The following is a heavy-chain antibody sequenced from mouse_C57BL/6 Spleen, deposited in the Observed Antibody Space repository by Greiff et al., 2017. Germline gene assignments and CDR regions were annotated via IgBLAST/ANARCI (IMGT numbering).Heavy chain of an antibody. Sequence: EVQLVESGEGLVKPGGSLKLSCAASGFTFSSYAMSWVRQTPEKRLEWVAYISSGGDYIYYADTVKGRFTISRDNARNTLYLQMSSLKSEDTAMYYCTRDRGGYDGYYFDYWGQGTTLTVSS. CDR1: GFTFSSYA. J-gene: IGHJ2*01. D-gene: IGHD2-2*01. V-gene: IGHV5-9-1*02. CDR2: ISSGGDYI. CDR3: TRDRGGYDGYYFDY.